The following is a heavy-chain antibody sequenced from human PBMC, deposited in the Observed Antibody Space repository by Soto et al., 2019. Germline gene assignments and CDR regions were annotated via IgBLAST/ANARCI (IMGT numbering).Heavy chain of an antibody. CDR2: IIPIFGTA. CDR3: ERDVIAAAGTAG. D-gene: IGHD6-13*01. Sequence: QVQLVQSGAEVKKPGSSVKVSCKASGGTFSSYAISWVRQAPGQWLEWMGGIIPIFGTANYAQKFQGRVTIKAEESTSTAYMELSSLRSEDTAVYYCERDVIAAAGTAGWGQGTLVTVSS. J-gene: IGHJ4*02. V-gene: IGHV1-69*12. CDR1: GGTFSSYA.